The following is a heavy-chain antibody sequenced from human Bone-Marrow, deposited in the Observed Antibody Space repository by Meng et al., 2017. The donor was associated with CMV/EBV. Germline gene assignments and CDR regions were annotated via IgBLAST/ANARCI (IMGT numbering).Heavy chain of an antibody. Sequence: ASVKVSCKASGYTFTGYYMHWVRQAPGQGLEWMGWINPNSGGTNYAQKFQGRVTMTRDTSISTAYMELSRLRSDDTAVYYCARYYSSSWMDAFDIWGQGTMVTVSS. CDR2: INPNSGGT. CDR3: ARYYSSSWMDAFDI. CDR1: GYTFTGYY. V-gene: IGHV1-2*02. D-gene: IGHD6-13*01. J-gene: IGHJ3*02.